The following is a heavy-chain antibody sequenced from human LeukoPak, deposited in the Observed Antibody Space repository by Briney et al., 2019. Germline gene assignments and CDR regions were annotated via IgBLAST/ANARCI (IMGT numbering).Heavy chain of an antibody. J-gene: IGHJ5*02. V-gene: IGHV3-21*01. D-gene: IGHD1-20*01. CDR3: ARDSNWNDVGVYNWFDP. CDR1: VFSLSSYS. CDR2: ISSSSSYI. Sequence: GGSLRLSRAASVFSLSSYSMYWVRQAPGKGREWVSSISSSSSYIYYADSVKGRFTISRDNAKNSLYLQMNSLRAEDTAVYYCARDSNWNDVGVYNWFDPWGQGTLVTASS.